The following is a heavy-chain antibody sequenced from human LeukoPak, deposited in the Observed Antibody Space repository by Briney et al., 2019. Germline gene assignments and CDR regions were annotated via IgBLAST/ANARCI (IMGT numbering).Heavy chain of an antibody. CDR1: GGSISSYY. V-gene: IGHV4-59*01. J-gene: IGHJ4*02. CDR3: ARDPGQQLPFGYFDY. CDR2: IYYSGST. Sequence: TSETLSLTCTVSGGSISSYYWSWTRQPPGKGLEWIGYIYYSGSTNYNPSLKSRVTISVDTSKNQSSLKLSSVTAADTAVYYCARDPGQQLPFGYFDYWGQGTLVTVSS. D-gene: IGHD6-13*01.